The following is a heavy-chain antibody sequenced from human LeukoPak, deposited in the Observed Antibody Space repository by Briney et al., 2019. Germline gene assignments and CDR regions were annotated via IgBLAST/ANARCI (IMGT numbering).Heavy chain of an antibody. CDR1: GFTFSDYY. Sequence: PGGSLRLSCAASGFTFSDYYMSWIRQAPGKGLGWVSYISSSGSTIYYADSVKGRFTISRDNAKNSLYLQMNSLRAEDTAVYYCARGTVSSSWYSDYYYYYGMDVWGQGTTVTVSS. D-gene: IGHD6-13*01. CDR3: ARGTVSSSWYSDYYYYYGMDV. J-gene: IGHJ6*02. CDR2: ISSSGSTI. V-gene: IGHV3-11*01.